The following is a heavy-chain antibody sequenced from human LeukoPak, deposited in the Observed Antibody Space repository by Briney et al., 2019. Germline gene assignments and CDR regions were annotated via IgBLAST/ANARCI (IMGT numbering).Heavy chain of an antibody. CDR1: GYTFTSYG. Sequence: AASVKVSCKASGYTFTSYGISWVRQAPGQGLEWMGWISAYNGNTNYAQKLQGRVTMTTDTSTSTAYMELRSLRSDDTAVYYCARVYSSGWLGWFDPWGQGTLVTVSS. J-gene: IGHJ5*02. D-gene: IGHD6-19*01. CDR2: ISAYNGNT. CDR3: ARVYSSGWLGWFDP. V-gene: IGHV1-18*01.